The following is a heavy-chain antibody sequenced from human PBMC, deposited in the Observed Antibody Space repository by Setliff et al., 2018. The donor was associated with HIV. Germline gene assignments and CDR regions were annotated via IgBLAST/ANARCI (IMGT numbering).Heavy chain of an antibody. CDR1: GGSIRSNSYY. V-gene: IGHV4-39*01. CDR3: ARRHNDYSLYYFDS. CDR2: IYYSGST. J-gene: IGHJ4*02. D-gene: IGHD5-12*01. Sequence: SETLSLTCNVSGGSIRSNSYYWGWIRQPPGKRLEWIGSIYYSGSTYYNPSLESRVTISADMSKNQFSLKLSSVTAADTAVYYCARRHNDYSLYYFDSWGQGTLVTVSS.